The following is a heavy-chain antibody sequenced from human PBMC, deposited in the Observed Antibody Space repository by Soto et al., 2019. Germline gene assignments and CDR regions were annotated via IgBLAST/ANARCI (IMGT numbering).Heavy chain of an antibody. Sequence: LLLQSGAELKKPGASVKISCKASGYSFSTYDIRWLQQAPGQGPEWMGRISPKNGNTNYAQNFQDRVTMTADTSSSTAYMELRGLRSDDTAKYYCATSYDSGFDPWGQGTLVTVSS. CDR1: GYSFSTYD. CDR3: ATSYDSGFDP. CDR2: ISPKNGNT. D-gene: IGHD3-3*01. V-gene: IGHV1-18*04. J-gene: IGHJ5*02.